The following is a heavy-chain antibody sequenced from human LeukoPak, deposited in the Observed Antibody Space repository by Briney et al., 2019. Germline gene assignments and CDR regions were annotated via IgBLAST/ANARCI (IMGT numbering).Heavy chain of an antibody. CDR1: GFTVSSDY. Sequence: GGTLRLSCAASGFTVSSDYMTWVRQAPGKGLEWVSVIYSGGSTYYADSVKGRFTISRDNSKNTVYLQLNNLRVEDTAVYYCARYLTALNYWGQGTLVTPSA. CDR3: ARYLTALNY. V-gene: IGHV3-53*01. CDR2: IYSGGST. D-gene: IGHD5-18*01. J-gene: IGHJ4*02.